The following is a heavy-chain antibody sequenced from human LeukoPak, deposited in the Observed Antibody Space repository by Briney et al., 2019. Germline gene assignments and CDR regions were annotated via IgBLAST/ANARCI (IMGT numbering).Heavy chain of an antibody. CDR3: AKDKAFLAGYFDY. V-gene: IGHV3-23*01. CDR1: GFTVSSYT. Sequence: SGGSLRLSWAASGFTVSSYTMMWLRQAPGKGLEWVSAISGAGGTTLYADSVKGRFTISRDNSKNTLYLQMNSLRPEDTAVYYCAKDKAFLAGYFDYWGQGNLVTVSS. J-gene: IGHJ4*02. CDR2: ISGAGGTT.